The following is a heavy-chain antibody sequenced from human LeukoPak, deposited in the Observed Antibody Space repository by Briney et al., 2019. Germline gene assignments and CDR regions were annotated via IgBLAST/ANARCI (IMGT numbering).Heavy chain of an antibody. V-gene: IGHV3-9*01. J-gene: IGHJ4*02. CDR3: AKSMGNWNVFYYFDY. Sequence: GGSLRLSCAASGFTFDDYAMHWVRQAPGKGLEWVSGISWNSGSIGYADSVKGRFTISRDNAKNSLYLQMNSLRAEDTALYYCAKSMGNWNVFYYFDYWGQGTLVTVSS. CDR2: ISWNSGSI. D-gene: IGHD1-1*01. CDR1: GFTFDDYA.